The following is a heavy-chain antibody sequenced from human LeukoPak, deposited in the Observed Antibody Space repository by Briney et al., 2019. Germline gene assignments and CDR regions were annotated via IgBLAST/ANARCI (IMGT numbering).Heavy chain of an antibody. CDR3: ARDNGWQYCSGGSCYLLDY. Sequence: SVKVSCKASGGTFSSYAISWVRQAPGQGLEWMGGIIPIFGTANYAQKFQGRVTITADKSTSTAYMELSSLRSEDTAVYYCARDNGWQYCSGGSCYLLDYWGQGTLVAVSS. J-gene: IGHJ4*02. CDR2: IIPIFGTA. V-gene: IGHV1-69*06. CDR1: GGTFSSYA. D-gene: IGHD2-15*01.